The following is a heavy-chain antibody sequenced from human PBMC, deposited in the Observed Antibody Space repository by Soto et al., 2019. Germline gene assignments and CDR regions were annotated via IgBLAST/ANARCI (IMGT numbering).Heavy chain of an antibody. D-gene: IGHD6-19*01. J-gene: IGHJ4*02. CDR2: INGDGSTT. CDR1: GFTFSTYW. Sequence: EVQLVESGGGLVQPGGSLRLSCAASGFTFSTYWMHWVRQTPGKGLVWISRINGDGSTTNYADSVKGRLTISRDNAKNTVYLQMNSLRDEDTAVYYCARGLSGRYGFDYWGQGTLVTVSS. V-gene: IGHV3-74*01. CDR3: ARGLSGRYGFDY.